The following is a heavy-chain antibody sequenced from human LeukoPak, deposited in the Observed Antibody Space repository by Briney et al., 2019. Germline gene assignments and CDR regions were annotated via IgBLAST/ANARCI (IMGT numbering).Heavy chain of an antibody. D-gene: IGHD3-10*01. CDR1: GFTFSSYA. V-gene: IGHV3-21*01. Sequence: PGGSLRLSCAASGFTFSSYAMSWVRQAPGKGLEWVSSISSSSSYIYYADSVKGRFTISRDNAKNSLYLQMNSLRAEDTAVYYCANLDYYGSGSPDYWGQGTLVTVSS. J-gene: IGHJ4*02. CDR2: ISSSSSYI. CDR3: ANLDYYGSGSPDY.